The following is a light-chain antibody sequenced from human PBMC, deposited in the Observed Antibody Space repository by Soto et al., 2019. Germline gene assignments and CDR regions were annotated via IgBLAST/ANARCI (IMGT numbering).Light chain of an antibody. Sequence: EIVLTQSPGTLSSSPGERATLSCRASQSVSSSYLAWYQQKPGPAPRLLIYDASSRATGIPDRFRGSGSGKDFPLTISRLEPEDFAVYYCQQYRTSSLTFGGGTKVEI. CDR1: QSVSSSY. CDR2: DAS. V-gene: IGKV3-20*01. J-gene: IGKJ4*01. CDR3: QQYRTSSLT.